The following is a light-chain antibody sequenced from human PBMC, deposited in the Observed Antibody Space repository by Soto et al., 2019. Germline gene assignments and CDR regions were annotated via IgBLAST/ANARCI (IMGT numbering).Light chain of an antibody. Sequence: DIQMTQSPSSVSASVGDRVTITCRASQDISSDLAWYQHRPGKGPKFLVYAASTLHNGGPSRFRGSGSGTDFTLAIYSPQPEVFAAYFCQEASSCRLSFGGGTKVEMK. J-gene: IGKJ4*01. CDR3: QEASSCRLS. CDR1: QDISSD. CDR2: AAS. V-gene: IGKV1-12*01.